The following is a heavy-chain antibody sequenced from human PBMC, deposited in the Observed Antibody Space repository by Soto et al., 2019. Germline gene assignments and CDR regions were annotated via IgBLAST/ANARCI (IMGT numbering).Heavy chain of an antibody. D-gene: IGHD2-21*01. CDR2: IWYDGSNE. Sequence: QVQLVESGGGVVQPGRSLRLSCAASGFSFSSYGIHWVRQAPGKGLEWVAVIWYDGSNEYYADSVKGRFSISRDNSKSTVYPQMNSLGAEDPAVYYWAKDRGGGAVVPDYWGQGTLVTVSS. CDR1: GFSFSSYG. V-gene: IGHV3-33*06. CDR3: AKDRGGGAVVPDY. J-gene: IGHJ4*02.